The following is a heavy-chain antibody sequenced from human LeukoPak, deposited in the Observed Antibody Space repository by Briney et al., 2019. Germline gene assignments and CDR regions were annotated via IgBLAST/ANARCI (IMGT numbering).Heavy chain of an antibody. J-gene: IGHJ4*02. CDR3: AKGAYGSGSSYCDY. D-gene: IGHD3-10*01. CDR2: ISYDGSDK. V-gene: IGHV3-30*18. Sequence: GGSLRLSCAASGITFSSYSMSWVRQAPGKGLEWVSFISYDGSDKYYADSVKGRFTISRDNSKNTLFLQINSLRADDTAVYYCAKGAYGSGSSYCDYWGQGALVTVSS. CDR1: GITFSSYS.